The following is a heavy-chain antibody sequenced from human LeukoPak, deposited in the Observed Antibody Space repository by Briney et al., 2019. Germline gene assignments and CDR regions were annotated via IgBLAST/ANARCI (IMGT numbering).Heavy chain of an antibody. D-gene: IGHD2-2*01. CDR2: IWFDARNE. V-gene: IGHV3-33*01. Sequence: GGSLRLSCAASGFTFSSYGMHWVRQAPGKGLEWVAGIWFDARNEHYADSVKGRFTISRDNSKNALYLQMDSLRADDTAVYYCTRDFCSSPSRYDYWGQGTLVTVSS. CDR1: GFTFSSYG. CDR3: TRDFCSSPSRYDY. J-gene: IGHJ4*02.